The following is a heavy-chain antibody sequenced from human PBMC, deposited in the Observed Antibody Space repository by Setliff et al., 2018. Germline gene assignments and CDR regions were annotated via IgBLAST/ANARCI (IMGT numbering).Heavy chain of an antibody. CDR2: MNPNSGNT. CDR1: GYTFTGYY. D-gene: IGHD3-3*01. Sequence: ASVKVSCKASGYTFTGYYMHWVRQAPGQGLEWMGWMNPNSGNTGYAQKFQGRVTMTRNTSISTAYMELSSLRSEDTAVYYCARGRERDYNFWSGYYTYYYYGMDVWGQGTTVTVS. J-gene: IGHJ6*02. V-gene: IGHV1-8*02. CDR3: ARGRERDYNFWSGYYTYYYYGMDV.